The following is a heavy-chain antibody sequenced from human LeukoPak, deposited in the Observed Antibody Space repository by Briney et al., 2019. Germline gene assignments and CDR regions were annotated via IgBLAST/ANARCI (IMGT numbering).Heavy chain of an antibody. V-gene: IGHV4-31*03. J-gene: IGHJ6*02. Sequence: SETLSLTCTVSGGSISSGGYYWSWIRQHPGKGLEWIGYIYYSGSTYYNPSLKSRVTISVDTPKNQFSLKLSSVTAADTAVYYCARSYGYYYYGMDVWGQGTTVTVSS. CDR2: IYYSGST. CDR1: GGSISSGGYY. CDR3: ARSYGYYYYGMDV. D-gene: IGHD1-26*01.